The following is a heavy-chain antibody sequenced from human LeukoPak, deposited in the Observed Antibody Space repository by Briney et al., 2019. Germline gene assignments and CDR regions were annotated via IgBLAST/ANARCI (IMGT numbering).Heavy chain of an antibody. CDR2: ISHDGSNK. J-gene: IGHJ4*02. V-gene: IGHV3-30*18. CDR3: AKASDLEID. Sequence: GRSLRLSCAASGFTLSSYGMNWVRQAPGKGLEWVAVISHDGSNKYNADSVTGRFTISRDNSKNTLYLQMNSLRTEDTAVYYCAKASDLEIDWGQGTLVTVSS. CDR1: GFTLSSYG. D-gene: IGHD3-10*01.